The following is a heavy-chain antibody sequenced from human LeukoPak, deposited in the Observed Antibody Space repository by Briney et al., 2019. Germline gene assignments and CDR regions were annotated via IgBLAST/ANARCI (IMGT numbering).Heavy chain of an antibody. D-gene: IGHD1-14*01. CDR1: GFTFSTYA. Sequence: GGSLRLSRTASGFTFSTYAMAWVRQAPGKGLEWLSYITSSSKINYADSVKGRFTISRDNAKNSLYLQMISLTDEDTAVYYCARSANPGVHNFDPWGQGTLVTVSS. CDR3: ARSANPGVHNFDP. V-gene: IGHV3-48*02. CDR2: ITSSSKI. J-gene: IGHJ5*02.